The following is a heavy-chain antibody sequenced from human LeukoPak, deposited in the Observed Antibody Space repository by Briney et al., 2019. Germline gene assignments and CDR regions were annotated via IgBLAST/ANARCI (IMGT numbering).Heavy chain of an antibody. CDR1: GGSISNSY. V-gene: IGHV3-7*01. CDR3: ARGGIVGAAALGYFDY. J-gene: IGHJ4*02. D-gene: IGHD1-26*01. CDR2: IKQDGSEK. Sequence: TSETLSLTCTVSGGSISNSYWSWVRQAPGKGLEWVANIKQDGSEKYYVDSVKGRFTISRDNAKNSLYLQMNSLRAEDTAVYYCARGGIVGAAALGYFDYWGQGTLVTVSS.